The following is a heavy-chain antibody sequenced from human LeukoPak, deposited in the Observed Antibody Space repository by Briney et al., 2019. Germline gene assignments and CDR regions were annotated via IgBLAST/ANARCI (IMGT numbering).Heavy chain of an antibody. CDR3: AREGGFYRPLDY. V-gene: IGHV4-4*02. Sequence: PSGTLSLICGVSGGSISSTNWWTGLRQPPGKGLEGIGEVHLDGRTNYNPSLESRLTMSVDLSENHISLKLTSVTAADTAVYYCAREGGFYRPLDYTGQGTLVTVSS. J-gene: IGHJ4*02. CDR2: VHLDGRT. CDR1: GGSISSTNW. D-gene: IGHD3-3*01.